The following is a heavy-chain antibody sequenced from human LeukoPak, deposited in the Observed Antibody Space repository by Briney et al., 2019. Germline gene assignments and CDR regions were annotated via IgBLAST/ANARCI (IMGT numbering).Heavy chain of an antibody. Sequence: SVKVSCKASGDTFSSYAISWVRQAPGQGLEWMGGIIPIFGTANYAQKFQGRVTITADESTSTAYMELSSLRSEDTAVYYCARGAYDSSGYPEDAFDIWGQGTMVTVSS. CDR2: IIPIFGTA. J-gene: IGHJ3*02. V-gene: IGHV1-69*13. CDR1: GDTFSSYA. CDR3: ARGAYDSSGYPEDAFDI. D-gene: IGHD3-22*01.